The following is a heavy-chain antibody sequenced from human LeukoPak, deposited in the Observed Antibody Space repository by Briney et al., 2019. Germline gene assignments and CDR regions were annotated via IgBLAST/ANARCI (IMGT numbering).Heavy chain of an antibody. Sequence: SVKVSCKASGGTFSSYAISWVRQAPGQGLEWMGGIVPIFGTANYAQKFQGRVTITADESTSTAYMELSSLRSEDTAVYYCARGGYSYGYYYYGMDVWGKGTTVTVSS. CDR3: ARGGYSYGYYYYGMDV. J-gene: IGHJ6*04. CDR1: GGTFSSYA. V-gene: IGHV1-69*01. D-gene: IGHD5-18*01. CDR2: IVPIFGTA.